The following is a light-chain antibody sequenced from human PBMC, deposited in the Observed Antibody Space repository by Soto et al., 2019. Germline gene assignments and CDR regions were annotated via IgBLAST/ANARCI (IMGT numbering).Light chain of an antibody. CDR3: FSYTPSGRDV. Sequence: QSALTQPASVSGSPGQSITIPCTGTSSDVGAYNYVSWYQHHPGKAPKLIIDDVNDRPSGISYRFSGSKSGTTASLTISGLQAEDEGDYFCFSYTPSGRDVFGTGTKVTVL. J-gene: IGLJ1*01. CDR2: DVN. V-gene: IGLV2-14*03. CDR1: SSDVGAYNY.